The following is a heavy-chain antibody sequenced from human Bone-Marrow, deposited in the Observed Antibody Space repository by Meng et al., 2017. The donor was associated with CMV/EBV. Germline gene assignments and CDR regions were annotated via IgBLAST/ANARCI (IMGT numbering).Heavy chain of an antibody. J-gene: IGHJ2*01. CDR1: ASY. V-gene: IGHV4-34*01. Sequence: ASYCSWLRQPPGKGLEWIGQINHRGIPNYNPSLKSRVTISVDTSKTQFSLKLRSVTAADTAVFFCARGRGSYDYVWGTYRPYWYFDLWGRGTLVTVSS. CDR3: ARGRGSYDYVWGTYRPYWYFDL. D-gene: IGHD3-16*02. CDR2: INHRGIP.